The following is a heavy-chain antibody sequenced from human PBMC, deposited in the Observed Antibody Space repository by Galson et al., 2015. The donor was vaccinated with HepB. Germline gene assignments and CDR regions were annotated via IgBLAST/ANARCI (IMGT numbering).Heavy chain of an antibody. D-gene: IGHD3-22*01. V-gene: IGHV3-15*01. CDR2: IKSKIDGGTS. Sequence: SLRLSCAASGFTFSKAWMSWVRQAPGKGLEWVGRIKSKIDGGTSDYPAPVKGRFTISRDDSKNTPYLQMNSLETEDTAVYYCSYYYDSSDASVGFDYWGQGTLVTVSS. CDR1: GFTFSKAW. CDR3: SYYYDSSDASVGFDY. J-gene: IGHJ4*02.